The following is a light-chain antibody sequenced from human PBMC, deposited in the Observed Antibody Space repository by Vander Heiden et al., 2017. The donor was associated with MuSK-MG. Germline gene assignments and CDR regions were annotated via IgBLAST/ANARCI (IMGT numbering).Light chain of an antibody. CDR2: TAS. CDR1: QSITNY. J-gene: IGKJ4*01. V-gene: IGKV1-39*01. Sequence: DIQMTQSPSSLSASVGDRVTITCRARQSITNYLNWYQQKPGKAPKLLIYTASSLQSGVPSRFSGRGSGTDFTLTISSLQPDDFATYYCQQSDSTPLTFGGRTKVEIK. CDR3: QQSDSTPLT.